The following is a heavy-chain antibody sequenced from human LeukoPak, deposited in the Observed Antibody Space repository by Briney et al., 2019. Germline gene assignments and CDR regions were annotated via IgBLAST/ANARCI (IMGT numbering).Heavy chain of an antibody. J-gene: IGHJ3*02. CDR1: GGTFRSYA. V-gene: IGHV1-69*04. Sequence: SVKVSCKASGGTFRSYAISWVRQAPGQGLEWMGRIIPILGIANYAQKFQGRVTITADKSTSTAYMELSSLRSEDTAVYYCARSRFSRSIAGVDDAFDIWGQGTMVTVSS. CDR2: IIPILGIA. CDR3: ARSRFSRSIAGVDDAFDI. D-gene: IGHD6-6*01.